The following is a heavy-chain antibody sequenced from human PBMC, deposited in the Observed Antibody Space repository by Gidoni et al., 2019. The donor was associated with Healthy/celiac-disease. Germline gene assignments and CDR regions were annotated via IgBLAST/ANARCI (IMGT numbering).Heavy chain of an antibody. CDR1: GFTFSSYS. CDR2: ISGSGGST. D-gene: IGHD3-3*01. V-gene: IGHV3-23*01. J-gene: IGHJ6*03. Sequence: EVQLLESGGGLVQPGGSLRLSCAASGFTFSSYSMSWVRQAPGKGLEWVSAISGSGGSTYYADSVKGRFTISRDNSKNTLYLQMNSLRAEDTAVYYCAKGNHKLRFLEWLSDSPGYYYMDVWGKGTTVTVSS. CDR3: AKGNHKLRFLEWLSDSPGYYYMDV.